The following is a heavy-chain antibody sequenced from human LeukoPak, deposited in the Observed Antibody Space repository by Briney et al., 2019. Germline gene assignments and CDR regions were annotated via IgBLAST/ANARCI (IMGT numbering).Heavy chain of an antibody. CDR3: ARDSTPEALGGYGDSPILDY. V-gene: IGHV4-39*07. Sequence: SETLSLTCTVSGGSISSSSYYWGWIRQPPGKGLEWIGSIYYSGSIYYNPSLKSRVTISVDTSKNQFSLKLSSVTAADTAVYYCARDSTPEALGGYGDSPILDYWGQGTLVTVSS. D-gene: IGHD4-17*01. CDR1: GGSISSSSYY. J-gene: IGHJ4*02. CDR2: IYYSGSI.